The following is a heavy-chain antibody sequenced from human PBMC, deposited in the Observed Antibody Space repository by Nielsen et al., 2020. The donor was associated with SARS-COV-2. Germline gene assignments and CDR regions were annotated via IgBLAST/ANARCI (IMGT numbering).Heavy chain of an antibody. CDR2: IIPIFGTA. J-gene: IGHJ5*02. V-gene: IGHV1-69*13. Sequence: SVKVSCKASGGTFSSYAISWVRQAPGQGLEWMGGIIPIFGTANYAQKFQGRVTITADESTSTAYMELSSLRSDDTAVYYCAREGRWLRPNTNWFDPWGQGTLVTVSS. CDR3: AREGRWLRPNTNWFDP. D-gene: IGHD5-12*01. CDR1: GGTFSSYA.